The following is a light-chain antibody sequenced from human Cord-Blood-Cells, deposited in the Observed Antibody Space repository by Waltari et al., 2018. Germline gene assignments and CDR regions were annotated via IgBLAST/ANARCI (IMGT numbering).Light chain of an antibody. V-gene: IGLV2-23*01. Sequence: QSAPTQHASVSDSPGQSLTIRCTGTSRDFGGSKLVSWYQQHPGKAPKLMIYEGSKRPSGVSNRFSGSKSGNTASLTISGLQAEDEADYYCCSYAGYVFGTGTKVTVL. CDR2: EGS. CDR1: SRDFGGSKL. J-gene: IGLJ1*01. CDR3: CSYAGYV.